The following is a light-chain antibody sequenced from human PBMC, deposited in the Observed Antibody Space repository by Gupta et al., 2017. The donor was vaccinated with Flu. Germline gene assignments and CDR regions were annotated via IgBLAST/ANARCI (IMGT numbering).Light chain of an antibody. CDR3: QQYDSTPYS. V-gene: IGKV4-1*01. CDR2: WAS. J-gene: IGKJ2*03. Sequence: DLVMTPSPVSLAVSLGERATLDCKSSQSVLYSSNNKNFLAWYQQKPAQPPKLLIDWASTRESGVPDRCSGSGSGTDFTLTSSSLQAEDVAVYYCQQYDSTPYSFGHGTKLDIK. CDR1: QSVLYSSNNKNF.